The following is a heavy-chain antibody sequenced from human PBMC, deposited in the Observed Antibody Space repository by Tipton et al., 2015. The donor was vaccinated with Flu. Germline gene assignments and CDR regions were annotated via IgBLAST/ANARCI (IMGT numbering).Heavy chain of an antibody. V-gene: IGHV4-61*02. J-gene: IGHJ4*02. CDR3: ARNWYYYDTNDYYAIEYFDF. D-gene: IGHD3-22*01. CDR1: GASVTSGDYY. CDR2: IHTGGNT. Sequence: TLSLTCTVSGASVTSGDYYWSWIRQPAGQGLEWIGCIHTGGNTNYNASLKSRVSISADTSKSQFSLRLTSVTAADTAVYFCARNWYYYDTNDYYAIEYFDFWGQGILVTVSS.